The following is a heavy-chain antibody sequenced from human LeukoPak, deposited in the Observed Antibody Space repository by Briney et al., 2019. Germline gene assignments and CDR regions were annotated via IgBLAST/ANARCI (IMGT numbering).Heavy chain of an antibody. D-gene: IGHD3-22*01. Sequence: SETLSLTCTVSGGSISSSSYYWGWIRHPPGKGLEWIGCIYTSGSTYYNPSLKSRVTISVDTSKNQFSLKLSSVTAADTAVCYCASLRRYYDSSGYADYWGQGTLVTVSS. J-gene: IGHJ4*02. CDR2: IYTSGST. V-gene: IGHV4-39*07. CDR1: GGSISSSSYY. CDR3: ASLRRYYDSSGYADY.